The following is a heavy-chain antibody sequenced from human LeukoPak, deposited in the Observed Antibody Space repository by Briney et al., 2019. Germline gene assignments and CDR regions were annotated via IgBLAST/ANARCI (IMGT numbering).Heavy chain of an antibody. CDR3: ARVTGFIQTWSPNFDS. Sequence: GGSLRLSCAASGFTFSSYGMHWVRQAPGKGLEWVAVIHSGGTTYYADSVKGRFTISRDNSKNTLYLQMNSLRAEDTAVYYCARVTGFIQTWSPNFDSWGQGTLVTVSS. J-gene: IGHJ4*02. CDR2: IHSGGTT. V-gene: IGHV3-NL1*01. D-gene: IGHD5-18*01. CDR1: GFTFSSYG.